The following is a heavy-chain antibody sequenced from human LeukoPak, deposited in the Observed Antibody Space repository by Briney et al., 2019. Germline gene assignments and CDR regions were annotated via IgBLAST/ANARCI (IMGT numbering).Heavy chain of an antibody. CDR1: GYTFTSYD. V-gene: IGHV1-8*01. J-gene: IGHJ5*02. Sequence: ASVKVSCKASGYTFTSYDINWVRQATGQGLEWMGWMNPNSANTGYAQKFQGRVTMTRNTSISTAYMELSSLRSEDTAVYYCARDTNDILTGLYRENNWFDPWGQGTLVTVSS. CDR2: MNPNSANT. CDR3: ARDTNDILTGLYRENNWFDP. D-gene: IGHD3-9*01.